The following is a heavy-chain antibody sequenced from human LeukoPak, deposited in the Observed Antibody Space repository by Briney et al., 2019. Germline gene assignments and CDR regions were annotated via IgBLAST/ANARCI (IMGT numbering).Heavy chain of an antibody. D-gene: IGHD6-19*01. CDR1: GYTFSSYA. CDR2: INTNTGNP. CDR3: ARSYSSGWYYLDY. Sequence: ASVKVSCKASGYTFSSYAMNWVRQAPGQGLEWMGWINTNTGNPTYAQGFTGRFVFSLDTSVSTAYLQISSLKAEDTALYYCARSYSSGWYYLDYWGQGTLVTVSS. V-gene: IGHV7-4-1*02. J-gene: IGHJ4*02.